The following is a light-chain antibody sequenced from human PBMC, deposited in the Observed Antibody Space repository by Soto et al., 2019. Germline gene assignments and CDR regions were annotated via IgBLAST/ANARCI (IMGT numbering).Light chain of an antibody. CDR1: SSNIGNNY. Sequence: QSVLTQPPSVSAAPGQKVTISCSGSSSNIGNNYVSWYQQLPGTAPKLLNYDNNKRPSGIPDRFSGSKSGTSGTLDITGLQTGDEADYYCATWDYSLTGEVFGGGTKLTVL. V-gene: IGLV1-51*01. CDR2: DNN. CDR3: ATWDYSLTGEV. J-gene: IGLJ2*01.